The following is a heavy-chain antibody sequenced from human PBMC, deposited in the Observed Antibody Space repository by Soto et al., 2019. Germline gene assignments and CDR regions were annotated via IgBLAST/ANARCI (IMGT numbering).Heavy chain of an antibody. CDR2: IRSKAYGGTT. V-gene: IGHV3-49*03. CDR3: TRDRSKYYDILTGWSLQFDP. Sequence: GGSLRLSCTASGFTFGDYAMSWFRQAPGKGLEWVGFIRSKAYGGTTEYAASVKGRFTISRDDSKSIAYLQMNSLKTEDTAVYYCTRDRSKYYDILTGWSLQFDPWGQGTLVTVSS. J-gene: IGHJ5*02. CDR1: GFTFGDYA. D-gene: IGHD3-9*01.